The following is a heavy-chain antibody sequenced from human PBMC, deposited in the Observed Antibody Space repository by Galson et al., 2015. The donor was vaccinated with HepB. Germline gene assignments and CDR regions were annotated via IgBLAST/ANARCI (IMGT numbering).Heavy chain of an antibody. J-gene: IGHJ6*02. CDR3: ARDQYYYGSGSSSPSYYYYGMDV. V-gene: IGHV3-21*01. CDR2: ISSSSSYI. CDR1: GFTFSSYS. Sequence: SLRLSCAASGFTFSSYSMNWVRQAPGKGLEWVSSISSSSSYIYYADSVKGRFTISRDNAKNSLYLQMNSLRAEDTAVYYCARDQYYYGSGSSSPSYYYYGMDVWGQGTTVTVSS. D-gene: IGHD3-10*01.